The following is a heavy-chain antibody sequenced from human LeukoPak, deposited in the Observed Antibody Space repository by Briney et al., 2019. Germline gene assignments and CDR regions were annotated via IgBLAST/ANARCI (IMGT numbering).Heavy chain of an antibody. CDR2: MNPNSGNT. V-gene: IGHV1-8*01. D-gene: IGHD6-13*01. CDR1: GYTFTSYD. J-gene: IGHJ4*02. CDR3: ARGFPGSSWIDY. Sequence: ASVTVSCKASGYTFTSYDINWVRQATGQGLEWMGWMNPNSGNTGYAQKFQGRVTIIADKSTGTAYMELSNLKSEDTAVYYCARGFPGSSWIDYWGQGTLVTVSS.